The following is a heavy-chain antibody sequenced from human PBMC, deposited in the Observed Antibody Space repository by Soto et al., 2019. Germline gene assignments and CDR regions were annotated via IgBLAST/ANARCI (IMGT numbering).Heavy chain of an antibody. D-gene: IGHD6-19*01. CDR2: ISGSGGST. CDR3: AKPLYSSGWYGSADAFDI. Sequence: EVQLLESGGGLVQPGGSLRLSCAASGFTFSSYAMSWVRQAPGKGLEWVSAISGSGGSTYYADSVKGRFTISRDNSKNTLNLQMNSLRAEDTAVYYCAKPLYSSGWYGSADAFDIWGQGTMVTVSS. V-gene: IGHV3-23*01. CDR1: GFTFSSYA. J-gene: IGHJ3*02.